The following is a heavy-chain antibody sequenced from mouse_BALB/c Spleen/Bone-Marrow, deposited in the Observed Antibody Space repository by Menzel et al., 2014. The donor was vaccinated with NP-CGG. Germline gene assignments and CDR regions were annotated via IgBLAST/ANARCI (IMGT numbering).Heavy chain of an antibody. CDR2: INSNGGST. Sequence: EVKVVESGGGLVQPGGSLKLSCAASGFTFSSYGMSWVRQTPDKRLELVATINSNGGSTYYPDSVKGRFTISRDNAKNTLFLQMRSLKSGDTAMYYCARVWYFDYWGQGTSLTVSS. V-gene: IGHV5-6-3*01. CDR3: ARVWYFDY. J-gene: IGHJ2*03. CDR1: GFTFSSYG.